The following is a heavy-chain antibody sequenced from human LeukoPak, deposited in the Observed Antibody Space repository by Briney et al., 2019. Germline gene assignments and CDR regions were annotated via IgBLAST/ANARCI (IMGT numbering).Heavy chain of an antibody. CDR1: GFTFSNYA. J-gene: IGHJ4*02. V-gene: IGHV3-23*01. D-gene: IGHD4-23*01. Sequence: PGGSLRLSCAASGFTFSNYAMSWVRQAPGKGLEWVSVISGSGASTKSADSVKGRFTMSRDNSKNTLYLQMTSLRDDDTAVYYCAKGGSGGNSRMGRFDSWGQGTLVTVSS. CDR2: ISGSGAST. CDR3: AKGGSGGNSRMGRFDS.